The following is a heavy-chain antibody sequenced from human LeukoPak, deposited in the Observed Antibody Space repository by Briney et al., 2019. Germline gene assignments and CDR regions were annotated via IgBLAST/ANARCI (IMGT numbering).Heavy chain of an antibody. Sequence: ASVKVSCKASGYTFTKYYIHWVRQAPGQGLEWMGMINPSGGATTYAQRFQGRVTMTGDLSTTTVYMDLRSLRSEDTAVYFCAREQRWGLSGNLGGLFASYYTYYYMDVWGRGTTVTVSS. CDR2: INPSGGAT. J-gene: IGHJ6*03. CDR1: GYTFTKYY. V-gene: IGHV1-46*01. CDR3: AREQRWGLSGNLGGLFASYYTYYYMDV. D-gene: IGHD3-16*01.